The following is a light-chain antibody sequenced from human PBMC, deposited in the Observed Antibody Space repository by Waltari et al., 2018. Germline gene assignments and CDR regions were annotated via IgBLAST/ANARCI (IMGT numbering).Light chain of an antibody. CDR3: LLFYSGARV. V-gene: IGLV7-46*01. CDR1: TGAVTSGHF. J-gene: IGLJ3*02. Sequence: QAVVTQEPSLTVSPGGTVPLTCGSSTGAVTSGHFPYWFQQKPGQAPRTVIYDTTNRHSWTPARCSGSFLGGKAALTLSGAQPEDEAEYYCLLFYSGARVFGGGTKLTVL. CDR2: DTT.